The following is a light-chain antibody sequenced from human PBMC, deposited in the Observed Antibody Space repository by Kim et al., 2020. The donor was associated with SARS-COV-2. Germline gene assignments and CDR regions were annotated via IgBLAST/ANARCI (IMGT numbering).Light chain of an antibody. CDR1: TLPEKQ. J-gene: IGLJ1*01. CDR3: QSADGSGTYV. Sequence: VPPGQTTSNTCSGDTLPEKQTYWYQQKAGQAPLLVIYKDNERPSGIPGRFSGSSSGTTVTLTISGIQAEDDADYYCQSADGSGTYVFGTGTKVTVL. CDR2: KDN. V-gene: IGLV3-25*03.